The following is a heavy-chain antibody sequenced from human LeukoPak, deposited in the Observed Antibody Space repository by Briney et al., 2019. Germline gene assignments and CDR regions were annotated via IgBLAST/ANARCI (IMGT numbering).Heavy chain of an antibody. V-gene: IGHV3-74*01. CDR1: GFTFSSYW. CDR2: INSDGSST. CDR3: ARRSAARDAFDI. J-gene: IGHJ3*02. D-gene: IGHD6-6*01. Sequence: GGSLRLSCAASGFTFSSYWMHWVRQAPGKGLVWVSRINSDGSSTSYADSVKGRFTISRDNAKNTLYLQMNSLRAEDTAAYYCARRSAARDAFDIWGQGTMVTVSS.